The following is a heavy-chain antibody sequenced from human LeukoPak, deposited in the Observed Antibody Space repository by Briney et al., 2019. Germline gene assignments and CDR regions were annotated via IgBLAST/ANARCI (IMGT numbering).Heavy chain of an antibody. CDR1: GFTFSSYA. J-gene: IGHJ5*02. CDR3: AGYCSSTSCYTVLYGWFDP. CDR2: ISGSGGST. Sequence: GGSLRLTCAASGFTFSSYAMSWVRQAPGKGLEWVSAISGSGGSTYYADSVKGRFTISRDNSKNTLYLQMNSLRVDDTAVYYCAGYCSSTSCYTVLYGWFDPWGQGTLVTVSS. V-gene: IGHV3-23*01. D-gene: IGHD2-2*02.